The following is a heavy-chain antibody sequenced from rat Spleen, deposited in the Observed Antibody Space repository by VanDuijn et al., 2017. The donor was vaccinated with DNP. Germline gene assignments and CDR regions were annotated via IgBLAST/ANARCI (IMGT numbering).Heavy chain of an antibody. V-gene: IGHV5-20*01. J-gene: IGHJ3*01. CDR2: ISSDGGST. CDR1: GFTFSDYY. Sequence: EVQLVESGGGLVQPGRSLKLSCAASGFTFSDYYMAWVRQAPTKGLEWVAYISSDGGSTYYPDSVKGRFTISRDNAKNTLYLQMYSLRSEDTATYYCAIYFYSGDNWFAYWGQGTLVTVSS. CDR3: AIYFYSGDNWFAY. D-gene: IGHD1-1*01.